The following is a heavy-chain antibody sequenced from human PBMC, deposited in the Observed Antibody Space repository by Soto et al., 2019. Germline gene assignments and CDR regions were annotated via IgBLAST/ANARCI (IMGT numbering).Heavy chain of an antibody. CDR1: GGSFSGYS. J-gene: IGHJ5*02. Sequence: PSETLSLTCAVYGGSFSGYSWSWIRQPPGKGLEWIGYIYHSGSTYYNPSLKSRVTISVDRSKNQFSLKLSSVTAADTAVYYCARGNTMVRGVRTWWFDPWGQGTLVTVSS. CDR2: IYHSGST. CDR3: ARGNTMVRGVRTWWFDP. V-gene: IGHV4-30-2*01. D-gene: IGHD3-10*01.